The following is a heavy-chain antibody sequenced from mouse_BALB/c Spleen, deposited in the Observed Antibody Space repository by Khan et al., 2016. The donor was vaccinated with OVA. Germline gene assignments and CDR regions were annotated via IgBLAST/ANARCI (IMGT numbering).Heavy chain of an antibody. CDR3: ARYYGSSYWYCEV. Sequence: EVQLQQSGAELVKPGASVKLSCTASGFNIKDTYMHWVKQRPEQGLEWIGRIDPANGNTKYDPKFQGKATITADTSSNTAYLQLSSLTSEDTAVDYCARYYGSSYWYCEVWGAGTTVTVSS. CDR1: GFNIKDTY. D-gene: IGHD1-1*01. V-gene: IGHV14-3*02. CDR2: IDPANGNT. J-gene: IGHJ1*01.